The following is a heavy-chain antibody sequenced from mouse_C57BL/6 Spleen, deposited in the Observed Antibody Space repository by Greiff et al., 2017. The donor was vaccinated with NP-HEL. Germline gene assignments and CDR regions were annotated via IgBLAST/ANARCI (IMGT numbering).Heavy chain of an antibody. CDR1: GFTFSSYA. D-gene: IGHD4-1*02. CDR3: ARAATGTGAMDY. J-gene: IGHJ4*01. Sequence: EVQLVESGGGLVKPGGSLKLSCAASGFTFSSYAMSWVRQTPEKRLEWVETIREGGSDTYYPDNVNGRFTISRDNAKNNLYLQMSQLKSEDTAMDYCARAATGTGAMDYWGQGTSVTVSS. CDR2: IREGGSDT. V-gene: IGHV5-4*01.